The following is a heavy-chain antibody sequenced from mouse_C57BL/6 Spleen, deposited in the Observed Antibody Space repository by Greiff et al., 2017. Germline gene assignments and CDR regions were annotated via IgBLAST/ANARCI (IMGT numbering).Heavy chain of an antibody. Sequence: VQLQQPGTELVKPGASVKLSCKASGYTFTSYWMHWVKQRPGQGLEWIGNINPSNGGTNYNEKFKSKATLTVDKSSSTAYMQLSSLTSEDSAVYYGARLEGNYGWYFDVWGTGTTVTVSS. J-gene: IGHJ1*03. CDR3: ARLEGNYGWYFDV. D-gene: IGHD2-1*01. CDR2: INPSNGGT. V-gene: IGHV1-53*01. CDR1: GYTFTSYW.